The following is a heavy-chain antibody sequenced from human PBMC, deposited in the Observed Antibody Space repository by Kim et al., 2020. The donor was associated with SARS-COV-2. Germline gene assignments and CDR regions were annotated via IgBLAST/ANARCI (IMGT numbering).Heavy chain of an antibody. J-gene: IGHJ3*02. V-gene: IGHV3-33*06. CDR2: IWYDGSNK. Sequence: GGSLRLSCAAAGFTFSSYGMHWVRQAPGKGLEWVAVIWYDGSNKYYADSVKGRYTISRDNSKNTLYLQMNSLRAEDTAVYYCAKDGGFCSSTSCYVDAFDIWGQGTMVTVSS. D-gene: IGHD2-2*01. CDR3: AKDGGFCSSTSCYVDAFDI. CDR1: GFTFSSYG.